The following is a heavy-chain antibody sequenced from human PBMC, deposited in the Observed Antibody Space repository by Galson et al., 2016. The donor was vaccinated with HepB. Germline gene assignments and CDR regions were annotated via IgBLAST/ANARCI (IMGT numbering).Heavy chain of an antibody. CDR2: ISDDGSDG. CDR3: ASAYYHYYYYYAMDV. CDR1: GFSVTSYA. D-gene: IGHD3-10*01. V-gene: IGHV3-30*04. Sequence: SLRLSCAASGFSVTSYALHWVRQAPGKGLEWVALISDDGSDGHYADSVKGRLTISRDSARNTLLLQMKSLRAEDTAIYYCASAYYHYYYYYAMDVWGQGTTVTVSS. J-gene: IGHJ6*02.